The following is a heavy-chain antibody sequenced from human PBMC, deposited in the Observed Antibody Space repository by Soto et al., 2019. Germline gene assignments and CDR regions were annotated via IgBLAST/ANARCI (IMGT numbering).Heavy chain of an antibody. CDR1: GLTFSDYY. Sequence: QVQLVESGGGLVKPGGSLRLSCAASGLTFSDYYMSWIRQAPGKGLEWVSYISSSGHFANYADSVKGQFTISRDNARNPLYLQMNSLRAEDTAVYYCVRELGGLDCWGQGTLVTVSS. J-gene: IGHJ4*02. CDR2: ISSSGHFA. V-gene: IGHV3-11*05. CDR3: VRELGGLDC.